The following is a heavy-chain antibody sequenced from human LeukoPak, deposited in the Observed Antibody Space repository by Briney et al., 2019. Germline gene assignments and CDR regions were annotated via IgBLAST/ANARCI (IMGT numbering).Heavy chain of an antibody. J-gene: IGHJ4*02. Sequence: GGCLRLSCAASGFTFINSWMAWVRQAPGKGLEWVANIKQDGSTKHYADSLKGRFTISRDNPKNSLYLQMNNLRADDTAVYYCTRDTDGSLDYWGQGILVTVAS. CDR2: IKQDGSTK. D-gene: IGHD1-26*01. V-gene: IGHV3-7*01. CDR3: TRDTDGSLDY. CDR1: GFTFINSW.